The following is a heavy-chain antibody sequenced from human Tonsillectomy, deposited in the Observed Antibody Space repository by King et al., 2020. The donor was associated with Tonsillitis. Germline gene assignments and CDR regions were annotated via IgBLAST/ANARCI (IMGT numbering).Heavy chain of an antibody. J-gene: IGHJ4*02. CDR3: ARNPRFGDDDY. V-gene: IGHV3-21*06. CDR1: GFSFSSCS. Sequence: VQLVESEGGLVKPGGSLRLSCAASGFSFSSCSMNWVRQAPGKGLEWVSSISRSSDSKYYADSVKGRFTISRDNAKSSLYLEMNSLRAEDTAVYYCARNPRFGDDDYWGQGTLVTVSS. CDR2: ISRSSDSK. D-gene: IGHD3-16*01.